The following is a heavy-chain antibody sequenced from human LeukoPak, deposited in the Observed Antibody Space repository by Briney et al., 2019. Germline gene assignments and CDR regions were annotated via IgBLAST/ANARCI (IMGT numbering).Heavy chain of an antibody. V-gene: IGHV5-51*01. D-gene: IGHD6-13*01. CDR1: GYSFTSYW. CDR3: ARRYSSSWYWFDP. CDR2: IYPGDSDT. J-gene: IGHJ5*02. Sequence: GESLKISCKGSGYSFTSYWIGWVRQMPGEGLEWMGIIYPGDSDTRYSPSFQGQVTISADKSISTAYLQWSSLKASDTAMYYCARRYSSSWYWFDPWGQGTLVTVSS.